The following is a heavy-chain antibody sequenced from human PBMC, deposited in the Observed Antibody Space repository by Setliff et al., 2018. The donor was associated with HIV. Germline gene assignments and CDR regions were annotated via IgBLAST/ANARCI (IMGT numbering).Heavy chain of an antibody. CDR1: GVSISSHS. J-gene: IGHJ4*02. CDR3: AREQWLVTRGYFDS. Sequence: ETLSLTCPVSGVSISSHSWTWIRQPPGKGLEWIGYFYYSGSTNYNPSLKGRVTISADTSENQLSLKLSSLTAADTAVYYCAREQWLVTRGYFDSWGQGIMVTVSS. CDR2: FYYSGST. V-gene: IGHV4-59*11. D-gene: IGHD6-19*01.